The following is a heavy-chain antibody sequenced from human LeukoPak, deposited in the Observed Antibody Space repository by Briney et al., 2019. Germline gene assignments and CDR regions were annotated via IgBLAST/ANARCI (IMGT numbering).Heavy chain of an antibody. V-gene: IGHV4-34*01. CDR1: VGSFSGYY. Sequence: PSETLSLTCAVYVGSFSGYYWSWIRQPPGKGLEWIGEINHGGTTHYNPSLKSRVTMSVDTSRNQFSLNLNSVTAADTAVYYCARGREAGVPHYFDYWGQGTLLTVSS. CDR2: INHGGTT. J-gene: IGHJ4*02. D-gene: IGHD6-13*01. CDR3: ARGREAGVPHYFDY.